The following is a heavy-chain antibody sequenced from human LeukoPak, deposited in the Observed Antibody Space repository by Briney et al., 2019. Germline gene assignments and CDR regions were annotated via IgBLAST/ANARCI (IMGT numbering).Heavy chain of an antibody. J-gene: IGHJ4*02. CDR3: VRGPYGSGSYR. CDR1: GFTFSSYG. D-gene: IGHD3-10*01. V-gene: IGHV3-33*01. Sequence: PGRSLRLSCAASGFTFSSYGMHWVRQAPGKGLEWVATIWYDGSNKYYADSVKGRFTISRDNSKNTLYLQMNSLRGEDTAVYYCVRGPYGSGSYRWGQGNLVTVSA. CDR2: IWYDGSNK.